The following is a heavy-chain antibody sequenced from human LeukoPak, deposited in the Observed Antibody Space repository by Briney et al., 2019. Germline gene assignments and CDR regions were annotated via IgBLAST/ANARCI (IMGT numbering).Heavy chain of an antibody. D-gene: IGHD5-18*01. CDR1: GGSISSYY. Sequence: PSETLSLTCTVSGGSISSYYWSWIRQPPGKGLEWIGYIYYSGSTNYNPSLKSRVTISVDTSKNQFSLKLSSVTAADTAVYYCARGGDTAMVRPHPLDYWGQGTLVTVSS. J-gene: IGHJ4*02. CDR3: ARGGDTAMVRPHPLDY. V-gene: IGHV4-59*08. CDR2: IYYSGST.